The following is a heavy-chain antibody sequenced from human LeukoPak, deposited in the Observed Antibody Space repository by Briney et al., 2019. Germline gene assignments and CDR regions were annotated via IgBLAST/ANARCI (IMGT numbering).Heavy chain of an antibody. CDR2: ISGRGGST. J-gene: IGHJ5*02. V-gene: IGHV3-23*01. D-gene: IGHD2-2*01. CDR1: GFRFSTYA. CDR3: AKDREPSSSSPNWFDP. Sequence: GGSLRLSCAASGFRFSTYAMSWVRQAPGKGLEWVSGISGRGGSTYYADSMKGRFTISRDNSKNTLYLQMSGLKAEDTAVYYCAKDREPSSSSPNWFDPWGQGTLVTVSS.